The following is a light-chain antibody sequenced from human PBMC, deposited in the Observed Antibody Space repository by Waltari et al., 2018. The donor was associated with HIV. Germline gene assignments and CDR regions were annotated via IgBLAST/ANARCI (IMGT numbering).Light chain of an antibody. CDR3: QQRFNTPST. J-gene: IGKJ2*01. CDR1: QNIVNY. CDR2: GAC. Sequence: DIEMTQSQSSLSASVEDSVIIICRASQNIVNYLNWSRQKPGKAPNLLIYGACSLQSGVPSRFSGVGSGTTFILTISSLQPEDFATYFCQQRFNTPSTFGQGSKLEIK. V-gene: IGKV1-39*01.